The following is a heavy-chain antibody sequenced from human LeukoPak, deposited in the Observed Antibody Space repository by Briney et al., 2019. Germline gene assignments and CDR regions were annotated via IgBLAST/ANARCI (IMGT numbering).Heavy chain of an antibody. CDR1: GFTFSGSA. CDR3: TKTGARAGTEDI. Sequence: PGGSLRLSCAASGFTFSGSAMHGVRQASGKGLEWVGRIRSKANSYATAYAASVKGRFTISRDDSKNTAYLQMNSLKTEDTAVYYCTKTGARAGTEDIWGQGTMVTVSS. CDR2: IRSKANSYAT. V-gene: IGHV3-73*01. J-gene: IGHJ3*02. D-gene: IGHD6-19*01.